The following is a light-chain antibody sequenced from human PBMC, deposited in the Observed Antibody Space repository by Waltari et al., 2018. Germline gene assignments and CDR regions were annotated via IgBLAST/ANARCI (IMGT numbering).Light chain of an antibody. J-gene: IGKJ4*01. CDR2: DAS. Sequence: EIVFTHSPATLPLSPGERATLSCSVSQSVSSRLAWYQQKPGQAPRLLIYDASNRATGIPARFSGSGHGTDFTLTISSLVPEDFAVYYCQQRSNWLTFGGGTKVEIK. V-gene: IGKV3D-11*02. CDR3: QQRSNWLT. CDR1: QSVSSR.